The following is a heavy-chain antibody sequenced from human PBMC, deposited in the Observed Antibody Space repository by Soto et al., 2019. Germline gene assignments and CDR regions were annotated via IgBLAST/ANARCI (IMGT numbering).Heavy chain of an antibody. CDR3: ARRGYEYESSGYYPLFDY. D-gene: IGHD3-22*01. J-gene: IGHJ4*02. CDR2: IKHSGLT. V-gene: IGHV4-34*01. CDR1: GGSFNDYY. Sequence: PSETLYLTCAVSGGSFNDYYWSWIRKPPGKGLEWIGEIKHSGLTNYNSSLKSRITMSVDTTKNRFSLKLSSVTAADTAVYYCARRGYEYESSGYYPLFDYWGQGILVTVSS.